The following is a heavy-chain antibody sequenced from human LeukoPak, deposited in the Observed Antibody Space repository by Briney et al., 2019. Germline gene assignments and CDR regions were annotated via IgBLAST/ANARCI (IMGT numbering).Heavy chain of an antibody. J-gene: IGHJ6*03. V-gene: IGHV4-59*01. Sequence: SETLSLTCTVSGGSISTYYWSWIRQPPGKGLEWIGYILHSGSTDYNPSLKGRVTISVDTSKNQFSLKLSSVTAADTAVYYCARAPYYYYMDVWGKGTTVTVSS. CDR3: ARAPYYYYMDV. CDR2: ILHSGST. CDR1: GGSISTYY.